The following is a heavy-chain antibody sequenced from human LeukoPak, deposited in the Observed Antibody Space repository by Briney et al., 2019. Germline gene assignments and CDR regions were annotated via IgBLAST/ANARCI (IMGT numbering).Heavy chain of an antibody. Sequence: ASVKVSCKASGYTFTSYYMHWVRQAPGQGLEWMGIINPSGGSTSYAQKFQGRVTMTEDTSTDTAYMELSSLRSEDTAVYYCTRTACCGGDCSLSWGQGTLVTVSS. V-gene: IGHV1-46*03. CDR3: TRTACCGGDCSLS. CDR2: INPSGGST. CDR1: GYTFTSYY. D-gene: IGHD2-21*02. J-gene: IGHJ4*02.